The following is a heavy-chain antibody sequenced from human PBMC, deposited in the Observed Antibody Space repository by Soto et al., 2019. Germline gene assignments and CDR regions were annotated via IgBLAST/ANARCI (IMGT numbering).Heavy chain of an antibody. CDR1: GYTFTGYY. CDR2: INPNSGGT. V-gene: IGHV1-2*02. D-gene: IGHD3-22*01. CDR3: ARSGYDSSGYSVFY. Sequence: ASVKISCKASGYTFTGYYMHWVRQAPGQGLEWMGWINPNSGGTNYAQKFQGRVTMTRDTSISTAYMELSRLRSDDTAVYYCARSGYDSSGYSVFYWGQGTLVTVSS. J-gene: IGHJ4*02.